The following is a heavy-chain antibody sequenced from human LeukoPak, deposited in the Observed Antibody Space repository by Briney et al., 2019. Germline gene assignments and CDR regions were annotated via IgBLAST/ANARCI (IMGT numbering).Heavy chain of an antibody. V-gene: IGHV3-21*01. CDR3: ARGYCSGGSCYLNAFDI. D-gene: IGHD2-15*01. Sequence: GGSLRLSCASSGFTFSSYSMNWIRQAPGKGLEWVSSISSGSSYIFYADSVKGRFTISRDNAKNSLYLQMNSLRAEDTAVYYCARGYCSGGSCYLNAFDIWGQGTMVTVSS. J-gene: IGHJ3*02. CDR2: ISSGSSYI. CDR1: GFTFSSYS.